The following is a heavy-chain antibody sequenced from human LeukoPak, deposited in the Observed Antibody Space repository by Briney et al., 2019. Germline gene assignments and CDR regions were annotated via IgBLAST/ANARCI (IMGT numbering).Heavy chain of an antibody. CDR1: GDSVSSDSVA. J-gene: IGHJ4*02. D-gene: IGHD6-19*01. V-gene: IGHV6-1*01. CDR2: TYYRSKWYN. Sequence: SQTLSLTCVISGDSVSSDSVAWNWIRQSPSRGLEWLGRTYYRSKWYNDYAVSVRSRITINPDTSKNQFSLQLNSVTPEDTAVYYCARETLAVDYFDYWGQGTLVTVSS. CDR3: ARETLAVDYFDY.